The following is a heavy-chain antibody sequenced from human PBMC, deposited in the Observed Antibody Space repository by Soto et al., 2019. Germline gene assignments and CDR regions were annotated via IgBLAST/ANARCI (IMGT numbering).Heavy chain of an antibody. V-gene: IGHV3-23*01. J-gene: IGHJ4*02. CDR3: ARGTYGDYDF. CDR1: GFTFSSYA. D-gene: IGHD4-17*01. CDR2: LSAGGTSA. Sequence: EVQLLESGGDLVQPGGSLRLSCAASGFTFSSYAMSWVRQAPGKGLEWVSALSAGGTSAYYTVSVEGRFTISRDNSKNILYLQMNSLKAADTAVYYCARGTYGDYDFWGQGTLVTVSS.